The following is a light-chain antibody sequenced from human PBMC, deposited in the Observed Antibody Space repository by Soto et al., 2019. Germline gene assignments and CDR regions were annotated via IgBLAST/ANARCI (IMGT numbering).Light chain of an antibody. CDR2: GAS. Sequence: EVVMTQSPATLSVSPGDRATLSCRASQSVGSNLAWYQQRSGQAPRLLIYGASTRATSVPARFSGSGSGTEFTLTISSLQSXXXXXXXXXYYNHWPPLFTFGPGTKVXXX. CDR1: QSVGSN. J-gene: IGKJ3*01. V-gene: IGKV3-15*01. CDR3: XYYNHWPPLFT.